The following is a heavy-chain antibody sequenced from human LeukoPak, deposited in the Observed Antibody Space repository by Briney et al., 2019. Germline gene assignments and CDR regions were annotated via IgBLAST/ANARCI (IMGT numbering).Heavy chain of an antibody. CDR3: ARDTPEISDCSSTSCPGAFDI. CDR1: GYTFTSYG. J-gene: IGHJ3*02. CDR2: ISAYNGNT. D-gene: IGHD2-2*01. Sequence: ASVKVSCKASGYTFTSYGISWVRQAPGQGLEWMGWISAYNGNTNYAQKLQGRVTMTTDTSTSTAYMELRSLRSDDTAVYYCARDTPEISDCSSTSCPGAFDIWGQGTMVTVPS. V-gene: IGHV1-18*01.